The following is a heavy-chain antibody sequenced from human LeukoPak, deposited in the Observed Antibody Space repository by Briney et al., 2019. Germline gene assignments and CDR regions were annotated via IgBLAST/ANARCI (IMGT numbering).Heavy chain of an antibody. D-gene: IGHD3-16*02. CDR3: ARDWRLGELSPYYFDY. CDR2: IRGDVSSA. J-gene: IGHJ4*02. CDR1: GFTVSSKW. Sequence: GGSLRLSCEASGFTVSSKWLHWVRQAPGKGLAWVSRIRGDVSSATYAASVKGRFSVSTDSAKNTVHLQMNSLRAEDTAVYYCARDWRLGELSPYYFDYWGQGTLVTVSS. V-gene: IGHV3-74*03.